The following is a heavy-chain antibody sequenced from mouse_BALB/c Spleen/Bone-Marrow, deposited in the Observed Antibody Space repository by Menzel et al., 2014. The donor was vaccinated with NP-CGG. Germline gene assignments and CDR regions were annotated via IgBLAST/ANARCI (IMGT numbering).Heavy chain of an antibody. CDR3: ARGDYRFDEGYFDC. CDR1: GYSFTGYF. J-gene: IGHJ2*02. D-gene: IGHD2-14*01. V-gene: IGHV1-20*02. Sequence: VQLKHSGPELVKPGASVKISFKASGYSFTGYFMNWVMQSHGKSLEWIGRINPYNGDTFYNQKFKGKAILTVDKSSSTAHMELRSLASEDSAVYYCARGDYRFDEGYFDCWGQGTSLTVSS. CDR2: INPYNGDT.